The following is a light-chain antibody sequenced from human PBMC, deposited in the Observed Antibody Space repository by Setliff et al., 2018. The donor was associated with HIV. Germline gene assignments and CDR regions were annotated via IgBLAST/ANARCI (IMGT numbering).Light chain of an antibody. J-gene: IGLJ1*01. Sequence: QSALTQPASVSGSPGQSITISCTGTSSDIGSYDLVSWFQQHPGKAPKAIIYEVTKRPSGVSNRFPGSKSGNTASLTISGLQAEDEADYYCSASRPSRTLVVFGTGTKVTVL. CDR2: EVT. CDR1: SSDIGSYDL. CDR3: SASRPSRTLVV. V-gene: IGLV2-14*02.